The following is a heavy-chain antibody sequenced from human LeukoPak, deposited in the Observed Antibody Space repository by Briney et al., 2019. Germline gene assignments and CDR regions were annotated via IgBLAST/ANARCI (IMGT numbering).Heavy chain of an antibody. CDR1: GYILTELS. Sequence: ASVKVSCKVSGYILTELSMHWVRQAPGKGLEWMGGFDPEDGETIYAQKFQGRITMTEDTSTDTAYMELSSLRSEDTAVYYCATHSSGYYYVNPLWQHWGQGTLVTVSS. CDR2: FDPEDGET. V-gene: IGHV1-24*01. D-gene: IGHD3-22*01. CDR3: ATHSSGYYYVNPLWQH. J-gene: IGHJ1*01.